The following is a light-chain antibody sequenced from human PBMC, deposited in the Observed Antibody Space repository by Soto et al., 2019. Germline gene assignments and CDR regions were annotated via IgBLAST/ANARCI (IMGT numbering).Light chain of an antibody. Sequence: QSALTQPASVSGSPGQRITISCTGTSTNVGGYNYVSWYQQHPGKAPKLIIYEDSNRPSGVSSRFSGSKSGNTASLTIAGLDDEDAADYYCSYYTSSSTLVFGTGTKLTVL. V-gene: IGLV2-14*01. CDR1: STNVGGYNY. CDR2: EDS. CDR3: SYYTSSSTLV. J-gene: IGLJ1*01.